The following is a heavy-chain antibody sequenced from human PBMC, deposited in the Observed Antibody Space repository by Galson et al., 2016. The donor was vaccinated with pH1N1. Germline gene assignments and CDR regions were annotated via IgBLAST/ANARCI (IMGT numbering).Heavy chain of an antibody. CDR3: ATKTLINQDMNFFEFGMAV. J-gene: IGHJ6*02. CDR1: GGTFIRYS. CDR2: IIPSFDTP. Sequence: SVKVSCKASGGTFIRYSFSWVRQAPGQGLEWIGGIIPSFDTPNYAQSFQGRVTITADESTTTVYMELSRLRSEDTAVYYCATKTLINQDMNFFEFGMAVWGQGTTVTVSS. D-gene: IGHD2/OR15-2a*01. V-gene: IGHV1-69*13.